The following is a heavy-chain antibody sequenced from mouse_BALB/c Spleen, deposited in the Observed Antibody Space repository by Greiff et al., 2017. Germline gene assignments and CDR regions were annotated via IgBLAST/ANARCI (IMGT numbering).Heavy chain of an antibody. CDR2: IYPSDSYT. Sequence: QVQLQQPGAELVRPGASVKLSCKASGYTFHSSWINWVKQRPGQGLEWIGNIYPSDSYTHYNQKFKDKATLTVDKSSSTAYMQLSSPTSEDSAVYYCTRVITTFYAMDYWGQGTAGTVSS. J-gene: IGHJ4*01. V-gene: IGHV1-69*02. CDR3: TRVITTFYAMDY. D-gene: IGHD2-4*01. CDR1: GYTFHSSW.